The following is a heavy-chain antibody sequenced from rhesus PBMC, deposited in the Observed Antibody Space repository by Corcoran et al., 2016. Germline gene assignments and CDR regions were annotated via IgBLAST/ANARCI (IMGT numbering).Heavy chain of an antibody. CDR2: INSGGGTT. Sequence: DVQLVESGGGLVKPGGSQRLSCVASGFTFSSYGMSWVRQAPGKGLEWVSAINSGGGTTYYADSVKGRFTISRDNSKNTLSLQMNSLRAEDTAVYYCARRYSGYSRHVDYWGQGVLVTVSS. D-gene: IGHD5-24*01. V-gene: IGHV3S5*01. CDR1: GFTFSSYG. J-gene: IGHJ4*01. CDR3: ARRYSGYSRHVDY.